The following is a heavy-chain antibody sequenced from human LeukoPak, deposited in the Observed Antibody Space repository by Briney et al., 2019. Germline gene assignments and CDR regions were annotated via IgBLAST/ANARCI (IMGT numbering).Heavy chain of an antibody. CDR3: ARDLRSYDFWSGYFNWFDP. CDR2: IYHSGTT. J-gene: IGHJ5*02. V-gene: IGHV4-61*01. Sequence: SETLSLTCTVSGGSLNSGTFYWGWIRQSPGEGLEWIGYIYHSGTTNYNPSLKSRVTISVDTSKNQFSLKLSSVTAADTAVYYCARDLRSYDFWSGYFNWFDPWGQGTLSPSPQ. CDR1: GGSLNSGTFY. D-gene: IGHD3-3*01.